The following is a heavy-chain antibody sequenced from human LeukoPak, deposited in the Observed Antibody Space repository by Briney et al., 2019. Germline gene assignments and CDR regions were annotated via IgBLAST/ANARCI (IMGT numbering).Heavy chain of an antibody. J-gene: IGHJ4*02. Sequence: ASVKVSCKASGYTFTSYYMHWVRQAPGQGLEWMGGIIPIFGTVNYAQKFQGRVTITADKSTSTAYMELSSLRSEDTAVFYCARGPPYYYDSSGYQYFDYWGQGTLVTVSS. CDR1: GYTFTSYY. CDR3: ARGPPYYYDSSGYQYFDY. CDR2: IIPIFGTV. D-gene: IGHD3-22*01. V-gene: IGHV1-69*06.